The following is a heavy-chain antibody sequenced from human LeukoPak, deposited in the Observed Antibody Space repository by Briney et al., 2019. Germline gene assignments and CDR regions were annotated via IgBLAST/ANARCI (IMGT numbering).Heavy chain of an antibody. J-gene: IGHJ3*02. CDR3: ARDMGLGGDGYFNAFDI. CDR2: IYYSGST. Sequence: PSETLSLTCTVSGGSISGGTYYWSWIQQPPGKGLEWIGYIYYSGSTNYNPSLKSRVTISVDTSKNQFSLKLSSVTAADTAVYYCARDMGLGGDGYFNAFDIWGQGTMVTVSS. D-gene: IGHD5-24*01. CDR1: GGSISGGTYY. V-gene: IGHV4-61*01.